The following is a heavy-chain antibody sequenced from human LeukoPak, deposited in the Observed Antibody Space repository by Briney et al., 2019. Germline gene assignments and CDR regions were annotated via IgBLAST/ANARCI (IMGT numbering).Heavy chain of an antibody. CDR1: GYTFTSYA. J-gene: IGHJ6*04. V-gene: IGHV7-4-1*02. D-gene: IGHD3-10*01. CDR3: ARDRGLVDYYYGMAV. CDR2: INTYTGNP. Sequence: ASVKVSGTASGYTFTSYAMNWVRQAPGQGLEWMGWINTYTGNPTYAQGFTGRFVFSLDTSVSTAYLQSSSLKAEDTAVYYCARDRGLVDYYYGMAVGGKGPTVTVPS.